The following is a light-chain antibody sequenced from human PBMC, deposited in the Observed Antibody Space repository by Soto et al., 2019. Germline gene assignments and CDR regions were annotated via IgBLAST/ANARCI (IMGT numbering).Light chain of an antibody. CDR2: EVI. Sequence: QSALTQPASVSGSPGQSITISCTGTSGDVDAFDYVSWYQQHPGKAPKLMIFEVIDRPSGVSDRFSGSKSGSTASLTISGLQAEDEADYLCTSFTSSSTKVFGTGTKLTGL. CDR1: SGDVDAFDY. CDR3: TSFTSSSTKV. V-gene: IGLV2-14*01. J-gene: IGLJ1*01.